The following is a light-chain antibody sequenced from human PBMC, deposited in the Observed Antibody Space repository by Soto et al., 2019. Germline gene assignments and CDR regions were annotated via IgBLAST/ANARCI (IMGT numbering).Light chain of an antibody. CDR1: TSNIGNTF. CDR2: DND. V-gene: IGLV1-51*01. J-gene: IGLJ1*01. Sequence: SVLTQPPSVSAAPGQNGTGSRSGSTSNIGNTFLSWYQHCPGAAPKGLISDNDKRPSGIPERFSGSKSGTSATLAITGIQTGDAADYYCDSWDNRLSGDVFGRGTKVTVL. CDR3: DSWDNRLSGDV.